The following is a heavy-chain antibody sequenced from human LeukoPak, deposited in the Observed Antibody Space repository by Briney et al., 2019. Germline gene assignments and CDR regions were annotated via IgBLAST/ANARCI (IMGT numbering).Heavy chain of an antibody. J-gene: IGHJ4*02. V-gene: IGHV3-7*01. CDR3: ARAPREWLLGYYFDY. CDR1: GFTFSSYW. CDR2: IKFDGSEQ. D-gene: IGHD3-3*01. Sequence: GGSLRLSCAASGFTFSSYWMTWVRQAPGKGPEWVANIKFDGSEQYYVDSVKGRFTISRDNSKNSLCLQMNSLRAEDTAVYYCARAPREWLLGYYFDYWGQGTLVTVSS.